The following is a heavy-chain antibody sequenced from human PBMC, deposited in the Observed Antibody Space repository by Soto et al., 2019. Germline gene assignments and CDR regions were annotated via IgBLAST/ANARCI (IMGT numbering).Heavy chain of an antibody. Sequence: QVQLVQSGAEVKKPGASVKVSCKTPGYTFTSYHISWVRQAPGQGLEWMGWISAYNTNTNYAQKFQGRVTMTTETLTSTAYMELRSLRSDDTAVYYCARDTPATDYWGQGTLVTVSS. CDR2: ISAYNTNT. J-gene: IGHJ4*02. V-gene: IGHV1-18*01. CDR1: GYTFTSYH. D-gene: IGHD1-26*01. CDR3: ARDTPATDY.